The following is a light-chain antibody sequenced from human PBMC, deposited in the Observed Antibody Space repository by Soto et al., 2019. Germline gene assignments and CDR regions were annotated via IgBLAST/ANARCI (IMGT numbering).Light chain of an antibody. CDR2: QNN. Sequence: SYELTQPPSVSVSPGQTASITCSGDKLGDKYVCWYQQKPGQSPVVVIYQNNKRRSGIPERFSGSNSGNTATLTISGTQAMDEADYHCQAWDSSTVVFGGGTKVTVL. J-gene: IGLJ2*01. CDR3: QAWDSSTVV. CDR1: KLGDKY. V-gene: IGLV3-1*01.